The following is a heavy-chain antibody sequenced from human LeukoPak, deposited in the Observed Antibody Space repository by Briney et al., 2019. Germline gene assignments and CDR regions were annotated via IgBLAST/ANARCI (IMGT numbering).Heavy chain of an antibody. V-gene: IGHV3-48*03. J-gene: IGHJ4*02. Sequence: PGGSLRLSCAASGFKFSSYEMNWVRQAPGKGLEWVSYISTGGSAKYYADSVKGRFTVSRDNTKNSLFLQMDSLRADGTAVYYCARRWEEFYFDYWGQGSLVTVSS. CDR2: ISTGGSAK. D-gene: IGHD1-26*01. CDR1: GFKFSSYE. CDR3: ARRWEEFYFDY.